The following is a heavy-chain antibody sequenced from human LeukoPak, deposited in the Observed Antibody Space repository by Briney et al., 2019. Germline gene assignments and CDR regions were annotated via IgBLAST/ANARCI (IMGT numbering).Heavy chain of an antibody. J-gene: IGHJ4*02. CDR2: ISYDGSNK. V-gene: IGHV3-30-3*01. CDR1: GFTFSSYA. Sequence: GGSLRLSCAASGFTFSSYAMHWVRQAPGKGLEWVAVISYDGSNKSYADSVKGRFTISRDNSKNTLYLQMNSLRAEDTAVYYCAREREGVGIYFDYWGQGTLVTVSS. D-gene: IGHD3-3*01. CDR3: AREREGVGIYFDY.